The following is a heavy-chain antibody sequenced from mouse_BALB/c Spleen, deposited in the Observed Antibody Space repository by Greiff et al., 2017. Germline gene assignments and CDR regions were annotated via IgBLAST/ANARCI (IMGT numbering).Heavy chain of an antibody. V-gene: IGHV1S56*01. Sequence: QVQLQQSGPELVKPGASVRISCKASGYTFTSYYIHWVKQRPGQGLEWIGWIYPGNVNTKYNEKFKGKATLTADKSSSTAYMQLSSLTSEDSAVYFCARYGYAMDYWGQGTSVTVSS. CDR2: IYPGNVNT. D-gene: IGHD1-1*02. J-gene: IGHJ4*01. CDR1: GYTFTSYY. CDR3: ARYGYAMDY.